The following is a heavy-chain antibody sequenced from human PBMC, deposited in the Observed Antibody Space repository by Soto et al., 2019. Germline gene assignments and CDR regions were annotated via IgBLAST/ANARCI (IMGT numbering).Heavy chain of an antibody. V-gene: IGHV4-59*01. CDR3: ARSPERSGYDY. D-gene: IGHD3-3*01. Sequence: QVQLQESGPGLVKPSATLSLTCTVSGGSISSYYLSWIRQPPGQGLEWIGYIYYSGSTNYHPSLQSRVIISVDTSKNQFSLKLSSVTAADTAVYYWARSPERSGYDYVGQGTLVTVSS. J-gene: IGHJ4*02. CDR2: IYYSGST. CDR1: GGSISSYY.